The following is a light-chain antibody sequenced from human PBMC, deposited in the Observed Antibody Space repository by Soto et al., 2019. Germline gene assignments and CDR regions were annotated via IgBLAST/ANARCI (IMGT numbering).Light chain of an antibody. V-gene: IGKV1-39*01. CDR2: AVS. CDR1: QSISTY. J-gene: IGKJ1*01. Sequence: DIQMTQSPSSLSASVGDRVTITCRASQSISTYLNWYQHKPGKAPKALIYAVSSLQSGVPSRFSGSGSGTDFTLTITSLQPEDSATYYCQHSYGTPRTFGQGTKVDIK. CDR3: QHSYGTPRT.